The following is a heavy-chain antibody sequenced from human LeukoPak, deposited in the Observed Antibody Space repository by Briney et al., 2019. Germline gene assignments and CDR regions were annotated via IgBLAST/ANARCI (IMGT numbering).Heavy chain of an antibody. V-gene: IGHV3-72*01. J-gene: IGHJ3*02. D-gene: IGHD2/OR15-2a*01. CDR2: IRNKANSYTT. Sequence: TGGSLRLSCAASGFTFRDHYMDWVRQAPGKGLEWVGRIRNKANSYTTEYAAPVKGRFSISREDSKNTLYQHMNSLKTEGTAVYYCARELTSIFDMWGQGTMVAVSS. CDR1: GFTFRDHY. CDR3: ARELTSIFDM.